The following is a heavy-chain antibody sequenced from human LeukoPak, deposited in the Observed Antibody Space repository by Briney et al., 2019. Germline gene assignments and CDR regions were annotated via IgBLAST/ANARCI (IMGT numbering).Heavy chain of an antibody. CDR2: IKQDGSEK. V-gene: IGHV3-7*01. CDR1: GFTFSSYW. Sequence: GGSLRLSCAASGFTFSSYWMSWVRQAPGKGLEWGANIKQDGSEKYYVDSVKGRFTISRDNAKNSLYLQMNSLRAEDTAVYYCARCPDFWSGYADYWGQGTLVTVSS. CDR3: ARCPDFWSGYADY. J-gene: IGHJ4*02. D-gene: IGHD3-3*01.